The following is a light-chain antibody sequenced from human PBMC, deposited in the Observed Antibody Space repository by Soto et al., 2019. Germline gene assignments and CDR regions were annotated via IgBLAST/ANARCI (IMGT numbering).Light chain of an antibody. CDR3: QHYNSYSEA. V-gene: IGKV1-5*01. CDR1: QSINNW. CDR2: DAS. J-gene: IGKJ1*01. Sequence: DIQITQSPSTLSASVGDRVAITCRASQSINNWLAWYQLKPGKAPKLLIYDASTLESGVPSKFSGSGSGTEFTLTISSLQPDDFATYYCQHYNSYSEAFGQGTK.